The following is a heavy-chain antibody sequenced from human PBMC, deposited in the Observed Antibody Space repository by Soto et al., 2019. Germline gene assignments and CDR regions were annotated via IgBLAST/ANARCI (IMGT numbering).Heavy chain of an antibody. CDR1: GFTFSSYG. CDR3: ACDD. Sequence: WGSLGIGCASSGFTFSSYGMSWVRQAPGKGLEWVSAISGSGGSTYYADSVKGRFTISRDNSKNTLYLQMNSLRDEDTAVYYCACDDWGQGTLVTVSS. J-gene: IGHJ4*02. CDR2: ISGSGGST. V-gene: IGHV3-23*01.